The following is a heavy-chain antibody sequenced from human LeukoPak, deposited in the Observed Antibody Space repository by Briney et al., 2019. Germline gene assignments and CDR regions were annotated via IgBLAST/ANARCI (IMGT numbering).Heavy chain of an antibody. J-gene: IGHJ3*02. V-gene: IGHV4-4*02. D-gene: IGHD6-19*01. CDR1: GGSISSSNW. Sequence: SGTLSLTCAVSGGSISSSNWWSWVRQPPGKGLEWIGEIYHSGSTNYNPSLKSRVTISVDKSKNQFSLKLSSVTAADTAVYYCARALPIYSSGWSSCCAAFDIWGQGTMVTVSS. CDR3: ARALPIYSSGWSSCCAAFDI. CDR2: IYHSGST.